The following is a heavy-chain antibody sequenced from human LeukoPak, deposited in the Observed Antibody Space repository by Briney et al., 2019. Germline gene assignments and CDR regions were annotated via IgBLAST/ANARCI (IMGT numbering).Heavy chain of an antibody. CDR1: GGSISSYY. J-gene: IGHJ5*02. V-gene: IGHV4-59*01. CDR2: IYYSGST. Sequence: PSETLSLTCTVSGGSISSYYWSWIRQPPGKGLEWIGYIYYSGSTNYNPSPKSQVTISVDTSKNQFSLKLSSVTAADTAVYYCARGARGWFDPWGQGTLVTVSS. CDR3: ARGARGWFDP.